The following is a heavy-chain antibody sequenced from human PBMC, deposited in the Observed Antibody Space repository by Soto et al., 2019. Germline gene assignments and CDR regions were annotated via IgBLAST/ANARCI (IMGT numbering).Heavy chain of an antibody. V-gene: IGHV3-21*01. J-gene: IGHJ4*02. CDR1: GFTFSSYS. CDR3: ARAPVDTAMVSALCDY. Sequence: PGGSLRLSCAASGFTFSSYSMNWVRQAPGKGLEWVSSISSSSSYIYYADSVKGRFTISRDNAKNSLYLQMNSLRAEDTAVYYCARAPVDTAMVSALCDYWGQGTLVTVSS. CDR2: ISSSSSYI. D-gene: IGHD5-18*01.